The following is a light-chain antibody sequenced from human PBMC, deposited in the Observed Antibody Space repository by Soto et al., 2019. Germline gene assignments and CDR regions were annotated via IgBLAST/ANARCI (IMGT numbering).Light chain of an antibody. CDR1: SSDVGGYNY. V-gene: IGLV2-14*01. CDR2: DVS. J-gene: IGLJ1*01. CDR3: AAWDDILSGAYV. Sequence: QSALTQPASVSGSPGQSITISCTGTSSDVGGYNYVSWYQQHPGKAPKLMIYDVSNRPSGVSNRFSGSKSGNTASLTISGLQAEDEAEYYCAAWDDILSGAYVFGTGTKVTVL.